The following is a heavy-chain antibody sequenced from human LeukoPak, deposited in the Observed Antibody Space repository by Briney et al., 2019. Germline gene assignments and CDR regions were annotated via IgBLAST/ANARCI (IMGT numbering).Heavy chain of an antibody. J-gene: IGHJ6*03. Sequence: GGSLRLSCAASGFTFNSYAFNWIRQAPGKGLEWVSYISSSGSTIYYADSVKGRFTISRDNAKNSLFLQMNSLSAEDTAVYYCGRAGPVTKDHFMDVWGKGTTVTVSS. CDR3: GRAGPVTKDHFMDV. D-gene: IGHD2-2*01. CDR2: ISSSGSTI. V-gene: IGHV3-48*03. CDR1: GFTFNSYA.